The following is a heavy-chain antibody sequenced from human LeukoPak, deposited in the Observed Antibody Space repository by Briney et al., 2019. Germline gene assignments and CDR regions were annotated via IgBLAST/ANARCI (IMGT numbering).Heavy chain of an antibody. CDR1: GFTFSSYS. V-gene: IGHV3-21*01. D-gene: IGHD3-10*01. CDR2: ISSSSSYI. J-gene: IGHJ4*02. CDR3: ARDGRPMVHNFDY. Sequence: PGGSLRLSCAASGFTFSSYSMNWVRQAPGKGLEWVSSISSSSSYIYYADSVKGRFTISRDNAKNSLYLQMNSLRAEDTAVYYCARDGRPMVHNFDYWGQGTLVTVSS.